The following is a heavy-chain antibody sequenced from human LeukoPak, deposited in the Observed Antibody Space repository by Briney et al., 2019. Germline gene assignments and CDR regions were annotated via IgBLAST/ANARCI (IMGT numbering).Heavy chain of an antibody. CDR1: GFTFDDYA. D-gene: IGHD1-26*01. CDR2: ISWNSGSI. J-gene: IGHJ6*02. Sequence: PGGSLRLSCAASGFTFDDYAMHWVRQAPGKGLEWASGISWNSGSIGYADSVKGRFTISRDNAKNSLYLQMNSLRAEDTALYYCAKDFNGGAANYYYGMDVWGQGTTVTVSS. V-gene: IGHV3-9*01. CDR3: AKDFNGGAANYYYGMDV.